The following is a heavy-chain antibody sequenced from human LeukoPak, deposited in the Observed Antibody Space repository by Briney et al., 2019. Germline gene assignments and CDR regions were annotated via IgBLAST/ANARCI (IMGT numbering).Heavy chain of an antibody. Sequence: GGSLRLSCKASGFTFGDYAMSWVRQAPGQGQERVGFMRGKPYGGTTENAASVKGRFTISRNDSKSIASRLMNRLKAEDTAVYFCTRGGYFASGSYYPFDYWGPGTLVSVS. CDR2: MRGKPYGGTT. V-gene: IGHV3-49*04. CDR3: TRGGYFASGSYYPFDY. CDR1: GFTFGDYA. D-gene: IGHD3-10*01. J-gene: IGHJ4*02.